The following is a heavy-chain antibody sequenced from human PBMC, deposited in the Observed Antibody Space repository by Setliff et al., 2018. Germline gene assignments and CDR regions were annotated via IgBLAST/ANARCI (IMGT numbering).Heavy chain of an antibody. CDR2: LNPGGGSS. CDR3: ARDRKSSPEHYYFDY. CDR1: GYAFTSYY. V-gene: IGHV1-46*01. Sequence: ASVKVSCKASGYAFTSYYMHWVRQAPGQGLEWMGILNPGGGSSSSAQRFQGRVTMTRDTSTNTAYMELNSLTSDDTAVYYCARDRKSSPEHYYFDYWGQGTLVTVSS. J-gene: IGHJ4*02.